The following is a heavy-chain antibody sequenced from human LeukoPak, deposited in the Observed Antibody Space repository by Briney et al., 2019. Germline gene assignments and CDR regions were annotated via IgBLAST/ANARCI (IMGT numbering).Heavy chain of an antibody. CDR3: ARPLYGSDYAFDM. V-gene: IGHV3-11*01. J-gene: IGHJ3*02. Sequence: KSGGSLRLSCAASGFTFSDHYMNWIRQAPGKGLEWVSYISSTGSTIYYADSVKGRVTIARDKAKNSLYLQMNSLKAEDTALYYCARPLYGSDYAFDMWGEGTMVTVSS. D-gene: IGHD3-10*01. CDR1: GFTFSDHY. CDR2: ISSTGSTI.